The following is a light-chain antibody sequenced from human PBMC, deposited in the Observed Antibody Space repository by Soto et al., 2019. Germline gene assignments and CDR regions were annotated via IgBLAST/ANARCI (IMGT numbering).Light chain of an antibody. J-gene: IGKJ1*01. CDR1: QGISSW. CDR2: KAS. V-gene: IGKV1-5*03. CDR3: QKYNSAPWT. Sequence: DIQMTQSPSTLSASVGDRVTITCRGSQGISSWLAWYQLKPGKAPRLLIYKASSLASGVPSRFSGSGSGTDFTLTISSLQPEDVATYYCQKYNSAPWTFGQGTKVEIK.